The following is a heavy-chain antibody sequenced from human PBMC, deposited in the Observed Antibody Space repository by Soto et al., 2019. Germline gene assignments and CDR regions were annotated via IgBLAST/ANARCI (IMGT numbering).Heavy chain of an antibody. CDR2: IIPMFVTP. D-gene: IGHD3-10*01. CDR1: GGTFSSHS. Sequence: QVQLVQSGDEVKKPGSSVKVSCKTSGGTFSSHSINWVRQAPGQGLEWMGGIIPMFVTPNYAQKFQGRVTISADESTSTAYMELSSLRSEDTAVYYCARDVDYYGSGSNVILSYWGQGTLVTVSS. CDR3: ARDVDYYGSGSNVILSY. V-gene: IGHV1-69*12. J-gene: IGHJ4*02.